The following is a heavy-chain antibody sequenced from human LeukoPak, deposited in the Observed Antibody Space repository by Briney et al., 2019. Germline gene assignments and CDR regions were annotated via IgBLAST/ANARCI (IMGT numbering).Heavy chain of an antibody. D-gene: IGHD6-19*01. V-gene: IGHV1-2*02. Sequence: ASVKVCCKASGYTFTGYYMHWVRQAPGQGLEWMGWINPNTGDTNYAQKFQGRVTMTRDTSTSTAYMELNRLRSDDTAVFYCARDSHSSGWYLPDYWGQGTLVTVSS. CDR3: ARDSHSSGWYLPDY. CDR1: GYTFTGYY. J-gene: IGHJ4*02. CDR2: INPNTGDT.